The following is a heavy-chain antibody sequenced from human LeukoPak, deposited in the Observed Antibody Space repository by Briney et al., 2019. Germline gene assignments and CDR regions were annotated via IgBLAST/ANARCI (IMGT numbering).Heavy chain of an antibody. Sequence: GGPLTLSCGASVYTYYRYSVNGLRQAPGEGLVGVSSISSNSCYIYYADSVKGRFNISRDNAKNSLYLQMNSLRAEDTAVYYCARKAYCSGGSCYSGGSPMVGGMDVWGRGTTVTVSS. V-gene: IGHV3-21*01. CDR1: VYTYYRYS. CDR3: ARKAYCSGGSCYSGGSPMVGGMDV. D-gene: IGHD2-15*01. J-gene: IGHJ6*02. CDR2: ISSNSCYI.